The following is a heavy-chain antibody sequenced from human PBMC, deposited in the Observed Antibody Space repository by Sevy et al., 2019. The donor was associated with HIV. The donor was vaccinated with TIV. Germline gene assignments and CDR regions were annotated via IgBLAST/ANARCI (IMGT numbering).Heavy chain of an antibody. CDR2: ISSNGGST. D-gene: IGHD2-2*01. Sequence: GGSLRLSCSASGFTFSSYAMHWVRQAPGKGLEYVSAISSNGGSTYYADSVKGRFTISRDNSKNTLYLQMSSLRAEDTAVYYCVKDGRYCSSTSCPYYYYGMDVWDQGTTVTVSS. CDR1: GFTFSSYA. J-gene: IGHJ6*02. V-gene: IGHV3-64D*06. CDR3: VKDGRYCSSTSCPYYYYGMDV.